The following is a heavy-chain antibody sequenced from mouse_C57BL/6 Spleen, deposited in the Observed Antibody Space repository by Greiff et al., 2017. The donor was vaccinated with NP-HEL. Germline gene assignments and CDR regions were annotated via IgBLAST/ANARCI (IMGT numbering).Heavy chain of an antibody. V-gene: IGHV1-55*01. CDR2: IYPGSGST. CDR3: AREYYYAMDY. CDR1: GYTFTSYW. Sequence: VQLQQSGAELVKPGASVKMSCKASGYTFTSYWITWVKQRPGQGLEWIGDIYPGSGSTNYNEKFKSKATLTVGTSSSTAYMQLSSLTSEDSAVYYCAREYYYAMDYWGQGTSVTVSS. J-gene: IGHJ4*01.